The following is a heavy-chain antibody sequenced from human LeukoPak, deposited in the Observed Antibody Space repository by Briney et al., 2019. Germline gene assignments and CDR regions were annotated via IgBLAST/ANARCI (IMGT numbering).Heavy chain of an antibody. V-gene: IGHV3-33*08. D-gene: IGHD4-17*01. Sequence: TGGSLRLSCAASGFTFSSYGMHWVRQAPGKGLEWVAVIWYDGSNKFYSDSVKGRFTVSRDNSKNTLYLQMNSLRAEDTAVYYCARGGDYGDVTDYWGQGTLVTVSS. CDR3: ARGGDYGDVTDY. CDR2: IWYDGSNK. J-gene: IGHJ4*02. CDR1: GFTFSSYG.